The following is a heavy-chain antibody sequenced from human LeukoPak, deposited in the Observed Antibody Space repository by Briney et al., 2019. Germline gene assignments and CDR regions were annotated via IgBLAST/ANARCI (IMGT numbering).Heavy chain of an antibody. V-gene: IGHV3-23*01. CDR2: ISPSGGDT. D-gene: IGHD3-22*01. Sequence: GGSLRLSCAASGFTFSSYAMTWVRQAPGEGLEWVSAISPSGGDTYYADSVQGRFSISRDDSKNTLYVHMDSLRVEDTAVYYCVKETSYYNSSSGHRFPFYDYWGQGTLVTVSS. J-gene: IGHJ4*02. CDR1: GFTFSSYA. CDR3: VKETSYYNSSSGHRFPFYDY.